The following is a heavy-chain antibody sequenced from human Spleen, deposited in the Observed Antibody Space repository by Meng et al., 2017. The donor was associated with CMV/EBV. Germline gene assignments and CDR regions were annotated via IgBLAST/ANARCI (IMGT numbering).Heavy chain of an antibody. Sequence: ASVKVSCKTSGYTFTGYYMHWVRQAPGQGLEWMGWINPNSGGTNYAQKFQGRVTMTRDTSISTAYMELSRLRSDDTAVYYCARDGDSGGQPTLLAWGQGTMVTVSS. CDR2: INPNSGGT. D-gene: IGHD3-10*01. CDR1: GYTFTGYY. V-gene: IGHV1-2*02. CDR3: ARDGDSGGQPTLLA. J-gene: IGHJ3*01.